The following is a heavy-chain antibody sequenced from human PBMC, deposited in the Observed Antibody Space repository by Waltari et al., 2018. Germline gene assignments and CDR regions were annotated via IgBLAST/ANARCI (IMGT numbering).Heavy chain of an antibody. J-gene: IGHJ6*02. D-gene: IGHD3-22*01. Sequence: QVQLVESGGVEVQPETPLGLSCAASDFPFSSSTRHWVRQAPGKGLEWVAVISYNARNIYYVDSVKGRFTISRDNSKKTLDLQMNSLRGEDTAVYYCARDYCDRTNCHGMDVWGQGTTVIVSS. CDR3: ARDYCDRTNCHGMDV. V-gene: IGHV3-30*04. CDR2: ISYNARNI. CDR1: DFPFSSST.